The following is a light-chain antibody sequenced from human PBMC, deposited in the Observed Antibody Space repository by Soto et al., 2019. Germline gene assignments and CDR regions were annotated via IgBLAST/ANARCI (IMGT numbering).Light chain of an antibody. J-gene: IGKJ3*01. CDR3: QQYYNYPFT. CDR1: QGISSY. Sequence: AIRMTQSPSSLSASTGDRVTITCRASQGISSYLAWYQQKPGKAPKLLIYAATTLQSGVPSRFHGSGSGTDFTLTISCLHSEDYATSYWQQYYNYPFTFGPGTKVDIK. V-gene: IGKV1-8*01. CDR2: AAT.